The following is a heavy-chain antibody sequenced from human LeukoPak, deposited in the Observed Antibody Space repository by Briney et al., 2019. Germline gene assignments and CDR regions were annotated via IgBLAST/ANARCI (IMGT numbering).Heavy chain of an antibody. D-gene: IGHD6-19*01. CDR2: IYYSGST. V-gene: IGHV4-59*08. J-gene: IGHJ4*02. CDR1: GGSISSYY. CDR3: ARHTGFSGWRSLDY. Sequence: SETLSLTCTVSGGSISSYYWSWIRQPPGKGLEWIGYIYYSGSTNYNPSLKSRVTISVDTSKNQFSLKLSSVTAADTAVYYCARHTGFSGWRSLDYWGQGTLATVSS.